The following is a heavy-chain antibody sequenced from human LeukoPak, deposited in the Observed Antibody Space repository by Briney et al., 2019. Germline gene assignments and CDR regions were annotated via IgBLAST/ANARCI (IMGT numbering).Heavy chain of an antibody. CDR1: GFIVSSKY. D-gene: IGHD2-15*01. V-gene: IGHV3-53*01. CDR2: IYSDGNT. CDR3: AARDISKWYSY. J-gene: IGHJ4*02. Sequence: GGSLRLSCAASGFIVSSKYLSWVRQAPGKGLEWVSVIYSDGNTNYADSVRGRFSTSRDNSENTVYLQMNSLRVEDTGLYYCAARDISKWYSYWGQGTLVTVFS.